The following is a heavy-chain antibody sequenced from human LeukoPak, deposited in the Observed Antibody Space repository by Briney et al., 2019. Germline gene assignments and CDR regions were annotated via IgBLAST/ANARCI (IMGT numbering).Heavy chain of an antibody. CDR1: GFTFSSYW. J-gene: IGHJ4*02. Sequence: GGSLRLSCAASGFTFSSYWMHWVRQAPGKGLVWVSRTNSDGSSTSYADSVKGRFTISRDNAKNTLYLQMNSLRAEDTAVYYCARAGRPPYCGGDCYVDYWGQGTLVTVSS. V-gene: IGHV3-74*01. CDR2: TNSDGSST. D-gene: IGHD2-21*02. CDR3: ARAGRPPYCGGDCYVDY.